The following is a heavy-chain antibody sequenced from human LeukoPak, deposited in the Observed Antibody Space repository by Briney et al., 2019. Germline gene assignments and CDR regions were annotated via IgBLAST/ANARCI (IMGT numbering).Heavy chain of an antibody. D-gene: IGHD6-13*01. J-gene: IGHJ5*02. V-gene: IGHV3-21*01. CDR3: ARDPYSSSWYVPIWFDP. CDR2: ISSSSSYI. CDR1: GFTLSSYS. Sequence: GGSLRLSCAASGFTLSSYSMTWVRQAPGKGLEWVSSISSSSSYIYYADSVKGRFTISRDNAKNSLYLQMNSLRAEDTAVYYCARDPYSSSWYVPIWFDPWGQGTLVTVSS.